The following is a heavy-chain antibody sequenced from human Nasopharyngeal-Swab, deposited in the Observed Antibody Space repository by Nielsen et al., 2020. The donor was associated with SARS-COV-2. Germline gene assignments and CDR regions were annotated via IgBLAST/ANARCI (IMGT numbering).Heavy chain of an antibody. J-gene: IGHJ4*02. CDR2: INHSGST. CDR1: GFTFSSYW. CDR3: ARGVSNWNFPYTEAGLYFDY. D-gene: IGHD1-7*01. V-gene: IGHV4-34*01. Sequence: GSLRLSCAASGFTFSSYWMSWIRQPPGKGLEWIGEINHSGSTNYNPSLKSRVTIPVDTSKNQFSLKLSSVTAADTTVYYCARGVSNWNFPYTEAGLYFDYWGQGTLVTVSS.